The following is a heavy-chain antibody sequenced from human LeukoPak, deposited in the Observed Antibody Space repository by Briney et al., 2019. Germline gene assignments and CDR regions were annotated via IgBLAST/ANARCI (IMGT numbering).Heavy chain of an antibody. CDR3: AKERGRFLEWLFHY. J-gene: IGHJ4*02. V-gene: IGHV3-23*01. CDR2: ISGSGGST. CDR1: GFTFSSYA. D-gene: IGHD3-3*01. Sequence: GGSLRLSCAASGFTFSSYAMNWVRQAPGKGLQWVSGISGSGGSTYYADSVKGRFTISRDNSKNTLYLQMNSLRAEDTAVYYCAKERGRFLEWLFHYWGQGTLVTVSS.